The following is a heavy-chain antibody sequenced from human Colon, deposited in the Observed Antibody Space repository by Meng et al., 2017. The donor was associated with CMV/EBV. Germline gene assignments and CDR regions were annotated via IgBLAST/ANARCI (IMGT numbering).Heavy chain of an antibody. CDR2: IYYSGST. J-gene: IGHJ6*02. V-gene: IGHV4-61*01. D-gene: IGHD2-2*01. CDR1: GGSVSSGSYY. CDR3: ARESRYLGGMDV. Sequence: SETLSLPCTVSGGSVSSGSYYWTWIRQPPGKGLEWIGYIYYSGSTNYNPSVKSRVTISVDTSKNQFSLNLRSVTAADTAVYYCARESRYLGGMDVWGQGTTVTVSS.